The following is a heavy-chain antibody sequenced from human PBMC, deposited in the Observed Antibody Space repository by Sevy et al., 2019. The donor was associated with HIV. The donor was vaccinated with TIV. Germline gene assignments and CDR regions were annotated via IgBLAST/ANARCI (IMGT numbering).Heavy chain of an antibody. CDR2: ISYDGNDK. CDR3: ARAYSSWLWTVHY. D-gene: IGHD6-13*01. V-gene: IGHV3-30-3*01. CDR1: GFIFSTYS. Sequence: GGSLRLSCAASGFIFSTYSMHWVRQAPGKGLEWVAAISYDGNDKYYADSVKGRFTISRANPKNTLFLQVNSLRPEDTAVYYCARAYSSWLWTVHYWGQGTLVTVSS. J-gene: IGHJ4*02.